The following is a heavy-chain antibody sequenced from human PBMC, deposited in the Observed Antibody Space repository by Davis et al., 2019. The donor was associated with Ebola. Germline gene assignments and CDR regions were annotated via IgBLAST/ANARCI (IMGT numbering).Heavy chain of an antibody. CDR2: INPSGGST. V-gene: IGHV1-46*01. CDR3: AGYYYDSSGYYYSDY. J-gene: IGHJ4*02. Sequence: ASVKVSCKASGYTFTSYYMHWVRQAPGQGLEWMGIINPSGGSTSYAQKFQGRVTMTRDTSTSTAYMELSSLRSEDTAVYYCAGYYYDSSGYYYSDYWGQGTLVTVSS. CDR1: GYTFTSYY. D-gene: IGHD3-22*01.